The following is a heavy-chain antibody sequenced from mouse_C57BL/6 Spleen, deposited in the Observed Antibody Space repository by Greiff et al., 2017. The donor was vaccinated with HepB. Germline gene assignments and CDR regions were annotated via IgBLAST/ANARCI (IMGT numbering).Heavy chain of an antibody. CDR1: GYTFTNYW. CDR2: IYPGGGYT. V-gene: IGHV1-63*01. J-gene: IGHJ4*01. Sequence: VQLQQSGAELVRPGTSVKMSCKASGYTFTNYWIGWAKQRPGHGLEWIGDIYPGGGYTNYNEKFKGKATLTADKSSSTAYMQFRRLTSEVSAIYYCARKGAYYSTFYAMDYWGQGTSVTVSS. CDR3: ARKGAYYSTFYAMDY. D-gene: IGHD2-5*01.